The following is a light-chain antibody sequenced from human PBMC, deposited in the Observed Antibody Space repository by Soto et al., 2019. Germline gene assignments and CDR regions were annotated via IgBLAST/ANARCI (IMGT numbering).Light chain of an antibody. V-gene: IGLV2-14*02. CDR1: SSDVGNYNH. J-gene: IGLJ2*01. CDR2: EGS. Sequence: QSALTQPASVSGSPGQSITISCTGTSSDVGNYNHVSWYQQHPGKAPKLMIYEGSHRPSGVSDRFSGSKSGNMASLTISGLQAEDEAYYYCCSYETSSTGSVFGGGTKVTVL. CDR3: CSYETSSTGSV.